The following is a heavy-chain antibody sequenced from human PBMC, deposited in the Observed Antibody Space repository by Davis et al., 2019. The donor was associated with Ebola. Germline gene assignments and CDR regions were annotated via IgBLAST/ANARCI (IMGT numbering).Heavy chain of an antibody. D-gene: IGHD4-23*01. V-gene: IGHV3-7*03. CDR2: IKQDGGEK. CDR1: GFIFSNYW. CDR3: ASGDGRGNSYDMDV. Sequence: GGSLRLSCAASGFIFSNYWMSWVRQASGKGPEWVAIIKQDGGEKYYVDSVKGRFTISRDNAKNSLFLQMSDLRADDTALYYCASGDGRGNSYDMDVWGQGTTIIVSS. J-gene: IGHJ6*02.